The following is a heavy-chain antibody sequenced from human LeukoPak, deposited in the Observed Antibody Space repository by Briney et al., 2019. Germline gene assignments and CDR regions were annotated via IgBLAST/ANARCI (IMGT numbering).Heavy chain of an antibody. CDR1: GFTFSSYE. V-gene: IGHV3-48*03. CDR2: ISSSGSTI. D-gene: IGHD4-17*01. J-gene: IGHJ4*02. Sequence: GGSLRLSCAASGFTFSSYEMNWVRQAPGKGLEWVSYISSSGSTIYYADSVKGRFTISRDNSKNTLYLQMNSLRAEDTAVYYCANPDYGDYEYWGQGTLVTVSS. CDR3: ANPDYGDYEY.